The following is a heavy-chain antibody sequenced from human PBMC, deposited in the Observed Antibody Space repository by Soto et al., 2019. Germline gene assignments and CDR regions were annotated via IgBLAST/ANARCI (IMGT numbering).Heavy chain of an antibody. D-gene: IGHD2-21*01. Sequence: KGLEWVSSISFSDGGTYYADSVKGRLTISRDNSKNTLFLQMNSLRVEDTAVYYSIKDQHTRG. J-gene: IGHJ6*01. V-gene: IGHV3-23*01. CDR2: ISFSDGGT. CDR3: IKDQHT.